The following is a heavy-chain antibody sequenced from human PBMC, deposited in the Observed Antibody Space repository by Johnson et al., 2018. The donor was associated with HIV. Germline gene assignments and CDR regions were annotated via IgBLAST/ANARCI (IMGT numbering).Heavy chain of an antibody. CDR1: GFAFGSYW. D-gene: IGHD4-11*01. CDR2: INQYGSEE. CDR3: ASSTVMMTEDAFEI. J-gene: IGHJ3*02. V-gene: IGHV3-7*05. Sequence: MQLLESGGGVVQPGRSLRLSCAASGFAFGSYWMHWVRQAPGKGLQWVANINQYGSEEYYVDSVKGRFTISRDNAKNSMYLQMNTLNAEDTAVYYCASSTVMMTEDAFEIWGQGTVVTVSP.